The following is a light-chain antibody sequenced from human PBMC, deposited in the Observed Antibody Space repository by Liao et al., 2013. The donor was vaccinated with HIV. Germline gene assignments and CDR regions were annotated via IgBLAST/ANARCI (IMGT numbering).Light chain of an antibody. V-gene: IGLV3-21*04. CDR3: QVWDYTDHLV. Sequence: SYVLTQPPSVSVAPGKTARITCGGKNIGSKSVHWYQQKPGQAPVMVISHDSERPSGIPERFSGSNSGNTATLTISRVEGEDEADYYCQVWDYTDHLVFGGGTKLTVL. J-gene: IGLJ2*01. CDR1: NIGSKS. CDR2: HDS.